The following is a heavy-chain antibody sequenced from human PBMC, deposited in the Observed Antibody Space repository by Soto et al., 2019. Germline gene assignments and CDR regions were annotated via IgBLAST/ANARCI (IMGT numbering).Heavy chain of an antibody. CDR2: IYYSGST. J-gene: IGHJ4*02. CDR3: ARDSDLGSFDY. Sequence: PSETLSLTCTVSGGSISSYYWSWIRQPPGKGLEWIGYIYYSGSTNYNPSLKSRVTISVDASKNQFSLKLSSVTAADTAVCYCARDSDLGSFDYWGQGTLVTVSS. V-gene: IGHV4-59*01. CDR1: GGSISSYY. D-gene: IGHD3-16*01.